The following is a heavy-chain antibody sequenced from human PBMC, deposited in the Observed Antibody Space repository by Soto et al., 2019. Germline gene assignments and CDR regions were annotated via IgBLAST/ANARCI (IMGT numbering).Heavy chain of an antibody. CDR2: FDPEDGET. J-gene: IGHJ4*02. V-gene: IGHV1-24*01. D-gene: IGHD1-1*01. Sequence: GASVKVSCKVSGYTLTELSMHWVRQAPGKGLEWMGGFDPEDGETIYAKKFQGRVTMTEDTSTDTAYMELSSLRAEDTAVYYCARVSVNEYNFHYWGQGALVTVSS. CDR1: GYTLTELS. CDR3: ARVSVNEYNFHY.